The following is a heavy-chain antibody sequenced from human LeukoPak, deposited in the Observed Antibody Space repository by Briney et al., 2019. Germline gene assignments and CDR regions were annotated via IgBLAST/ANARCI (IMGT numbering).Heavy chain of an antibody. V-gene: IGHV4-59*01. D-gene: IGHD5-24*01. CDR3: ARAPVVGDGYT. J-gene: IGHJ5*02. Sequence: SETLSPTCTVSGGSISSYYWSWIRQPPGKGLEWIGYIYYSGSTNYNPSLKSRVTISVDTSKNQFSLKLSSVTAADTAVYYCARAPVVGDGYTWGQGTLVTVSS. CDR2: IYYSGST. CDR1: GGSISSYY.